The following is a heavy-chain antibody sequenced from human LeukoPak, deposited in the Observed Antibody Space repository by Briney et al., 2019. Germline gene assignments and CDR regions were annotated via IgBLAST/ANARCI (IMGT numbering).Heavy chain of an antibody. CDR2: IWYDGSNK. CDR1: GFTFSSYG. Sequence: PGRSLRLFCAASGFTFSSYGMHWVRQAPAKGLEWVAVIWYDGSNKYYADSVKGRFTISRDNSKNTLYLQMNSLRAEDTAVYYCARSKYDSSGYYYDYWGQGTLVTVSS. J-gene: IGHJ4*02. D-gene: IGHD3-22*01. CDR3: ARSKYDSSGYYYDY. V-gene: IGHV3-33*01.